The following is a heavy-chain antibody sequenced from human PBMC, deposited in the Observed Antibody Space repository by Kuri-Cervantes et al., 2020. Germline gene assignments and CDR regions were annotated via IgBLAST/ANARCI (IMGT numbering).Heavy chain of an antibody. CDR1: GFNFRDHE. Sequence: GESLKISCAVSGFNFRDHEMNWVRQAPGKGLEWVSVVHSGGNTYYADSVKGRFTISRDSSKNTVYLQMNSLRVEDTAVYYCARSWITESGYWGQGTLVTVSS. D-gene: IGHD2-2*03. V-gene: IGHV3-53*01. CDR3: ARSWITESGY. CDR2: VHSGGNT. J-gene: IGHJ4*02.